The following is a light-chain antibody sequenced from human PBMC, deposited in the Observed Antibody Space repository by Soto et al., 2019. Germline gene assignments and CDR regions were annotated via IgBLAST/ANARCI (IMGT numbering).Light chain of an antibody. CDR3: QQYNNGPRT. V-gene: IGKV3-15*01. CDR1: QSVGHN. Sequence: DIVMTQSPVTLSVSPGDRATLSCRASQSVGHNLAWFQQKPGQAPRLLIYGASAGATGIPDRFSGSGFGTEFTLTIRSLQSEDLAVYYCQQYNNGPRTFGQGTKVEMK. CDR2: GAS. J-gene: IGKJ1*01.